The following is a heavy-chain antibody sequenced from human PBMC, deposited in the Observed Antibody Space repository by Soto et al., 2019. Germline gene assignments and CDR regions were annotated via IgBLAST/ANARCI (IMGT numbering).Heavy chain of an antibody. V-gene: IGHV4-59*01. J-gene: IGHJ4*02. D-gene: IGHD6-13*01. CDR1: GGSISNYY. CDR3: AREGPYSSSWYYFDY. CDR2: IYYSGST. Sequence: PSETLSLTCTVSGGSISNYYWSWIRQPPGKGLEKIGYIYYSGSTNYNPSLKSRVTISVDTSKNQFSLKLNSVTAADTAMYYCAREGPYSSSWYYFDYWGQGTLVTVSS.